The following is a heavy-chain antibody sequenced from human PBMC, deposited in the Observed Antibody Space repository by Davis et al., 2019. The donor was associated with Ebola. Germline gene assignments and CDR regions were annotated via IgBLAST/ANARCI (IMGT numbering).Heavy chain of an antibody. D-gene: IGHD4-17*01. Sequence: SETLSLTCTVSGGSISSYYWSWIRQHPGKGLEWIGYIYYSGSTYYNPSLKSRVTISVDTSKNQFSLKLSSVTAADTAVYYCAREATVTTPAGRVYYYYGMDVWGQGTTVTVSS. CDR2: IYYSGST. CDR1: GGSISSYY. J-gene: IGHJ6*02. CDR3: AREATVTTPAGRVYYYYGMDV. V-gene: IGHV4-59*06.